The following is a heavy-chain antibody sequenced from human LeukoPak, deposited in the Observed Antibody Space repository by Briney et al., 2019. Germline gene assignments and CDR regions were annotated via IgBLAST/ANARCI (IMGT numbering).Heavy chain of an antibody. J-gene: IGHJ4*02. CDR1: GFTFSSYA. CDR3: ATNGEQQLAYFDY. Sequence: GGSLRLSCAASGFTFSSYAMSWVRQAPGKGLEWVSAISGSGGSTYYADSVKGRFTISRDNSKNTLYLQMNSLRAEDTAVYYCATNGEQQLAYFDYRGQGTLVTVSS. V-gene: IGHV3-23*01. D-gene: IGHD6-13*01. CDR2: ISGSGGST.